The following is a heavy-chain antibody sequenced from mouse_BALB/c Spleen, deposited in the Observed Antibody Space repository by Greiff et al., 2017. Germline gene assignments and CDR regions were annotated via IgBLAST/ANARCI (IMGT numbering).Heavy chain of an antibody. CDR2: IDPANGNT. V-gene: IGHV14-3*02. D-gene: IGHD2-12*01. CDR1: GFNIKDTY. Sequence: VQLQQSGAELVKPGASVKLSCTASGFNIKDTYMHWVKQRPEQGLEWIGRIDPANGNTKYDPKFQGKATITADTSSNTAYLQLSSLTSEDTAVYYCARDDGYAMDYWGQGTSVTVSA. J-gene: IGHJ4*01. CDR3: ARDDGYAMDY.